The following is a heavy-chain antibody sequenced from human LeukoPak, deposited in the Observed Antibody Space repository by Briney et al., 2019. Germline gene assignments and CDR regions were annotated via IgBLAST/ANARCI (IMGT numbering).Heavy chain of an antibody. CDR2: INHSGST. CDR3: ARGRGIAVAGKNFDY. D-gene: IGHD6-19*01. J-gene: IGHJ4*02. CDR1: GGSFSGYY. Sequence: SETLSLTCAVYGGSFSGYYWSWIRQPPGKGLEWIGEINHSGSTNYNPSLKSRVTTSVDTSKNQFSLKLSSVTAADTAVYYCARGRGIAVAGKNFDYWGQGTLVTVSS. V-gene: IGHV4-34*01.